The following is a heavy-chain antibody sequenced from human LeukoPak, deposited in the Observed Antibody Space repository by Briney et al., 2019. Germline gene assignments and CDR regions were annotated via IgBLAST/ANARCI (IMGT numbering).Heavy chain of an antibody. J-gene: IGHJ1*01. Sequence: GGSLRLSCADSGFTFSSYATGWVRQAPGKGLEWVSAISGSGSSTYHADSVKGRFTISRDNSKNTLYLQMNSLRAEDTAVYYCAKFKGSVVVFGYFQHWGQGTLVTVSS. V-gene: IGHV3-23*01. D-gene: IGHD3-22*01. CDR2: ISGSGSST. CDR3: AKFKGSVVVFGYFQH. CDR1: GFTFSSYA.